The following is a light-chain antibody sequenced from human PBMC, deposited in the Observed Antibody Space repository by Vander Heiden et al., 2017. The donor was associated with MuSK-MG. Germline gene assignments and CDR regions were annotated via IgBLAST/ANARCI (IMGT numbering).Light chain of an antibody. CDR2: KNV. V-gene: IGLV1-44*01. CDR1: SSNIGSNN. J-gene: IGLJ2*01. CDR3: AAWDDSLNGEV. Sequence: SVLPPPPSASAPPAPTVTISGSGSSSNIGSNNVNCYQHLPERAHKLLIYKNVQRPAGAPDRFSGSKSGTAASLAISDLQAEDEADYYCAAWDDSLNGEVFGGGTKVTVL.